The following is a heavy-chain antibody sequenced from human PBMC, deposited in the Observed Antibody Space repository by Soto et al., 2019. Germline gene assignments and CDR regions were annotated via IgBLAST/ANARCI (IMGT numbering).Heavy chain of an antibody. CDR2: ISASGGST. J-gene: IGHJ4*02. V-gene: IGHV3-23*01. CDR1: GFTFSTYG. Sequence: PGGSLRLSCAASGFTFSTYGMSWVRQAPGKGLEWVSGISASGGSTYYADPVKGRFTVSRDNAKSTMYLQLNSLRAEDTALYDCAKSSRHTAPFDYWGMGTLVTVSS. CDR3: AKSSRHTAPFDY. D-gene: IGHD2-15*01.